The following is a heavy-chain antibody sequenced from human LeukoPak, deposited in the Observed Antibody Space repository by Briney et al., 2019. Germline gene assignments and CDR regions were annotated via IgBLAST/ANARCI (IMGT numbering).Heavy chain of an antibody. CDR2: IWYDGSNE. V-gene: IGHV3-33*01. D-gene: IGHD2-15*01. J-gene: IGHJ3*02. CDR1: GFTFSSYG. Sequence: SLRLSCAASGFTFSSYGMHWLRQAPGKGLEWLTIIWYDGSNEYYVDSVRGRFTISRDNSKNTLYLQMNSLRAEDTAVYYCARETGICATPNSCHDAFDIWGQGTMVTVSS. CDR3: ARETGICATPNSCHDAFDI.